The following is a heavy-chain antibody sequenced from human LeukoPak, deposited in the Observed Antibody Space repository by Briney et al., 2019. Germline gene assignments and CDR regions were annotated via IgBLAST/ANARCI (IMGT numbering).Heavy chain of an antibody. Sequence: GGSLRLSCAASGFTVSSNYMSWVRQAPGKGLEWVSVIYSGGSTYYADSVKGRFTISRDNSKYTLYLQMNSLGADDTAVYYCAKEGGSYPSASAFDIWGQGTMVTVSS. D-gene: IGHD1-26*01. V-gene: IGHV3-53*01. J-gene: IGHJ3*02. CDR1: GFTVSSNY. CDR2: IYSGGST. CDR3: AKEGGSYPSASAFDI.